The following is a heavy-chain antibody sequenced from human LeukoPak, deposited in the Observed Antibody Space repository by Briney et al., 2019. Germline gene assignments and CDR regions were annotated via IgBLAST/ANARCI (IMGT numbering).Heavy chain of an antibody. D-gene: IGHD3-16*01. V-gene: IGHV3-30-3*01. Sequence: PGGSLRLSCAASGFTFSNYAMNWVRQAPGEGLEWVAVISYDGDNKKYTDSVMGRFTISRDNSKSTLYLQMSSLRAEDTAVYYCARVPYDSGTYDYWGQGTLVTVSS. CDR1: GFTFSNYA. CDR2: ISYDGDNK. CDR3: ARVPYDSGTYDY. J-gene: IGHJ4*02.